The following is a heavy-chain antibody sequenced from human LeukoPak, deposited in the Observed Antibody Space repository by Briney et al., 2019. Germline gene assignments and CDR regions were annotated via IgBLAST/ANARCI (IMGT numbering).Heavy chain of an antibody. CDR2: INHSGST. D-gene: IGHD4/OR15-4a*01. J-gene: IGHJ5*02. CDR1: GGSFSGYY. Sequence: PSETLSLTCAVYGGSFSGYYWKWIRQPPGKGLEWIGEINHSGSTNYNPSLKSRVTISVDTSKNQLSLKLSSVTDADTAVYYCARGDYGNWFDPWGQGTLVTVSS. CDR3: ARGDYGNWFDP. V-gene: IGHV4-34*01.